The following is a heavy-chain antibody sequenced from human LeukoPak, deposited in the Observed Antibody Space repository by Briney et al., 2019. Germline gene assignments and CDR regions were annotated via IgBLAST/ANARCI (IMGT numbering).Heavy chain of an antibody. CDR1: GGSFSGYY. CDR2: INHSGST. Sequence: SETLSLTCAVYGGSFSGYYWSWIRQPPGKGLEWIGEINHSGSTNYNPSLKSRVTISVDTSKNQFSLKLCSVTAADTAVYYCARDRSNFYGSGSYYKPLDYWGQGTLVTVSS. D-gene: IGHD3-10*01. CDR3: ARDRSNFYGSGSYYKPLDY. V-gene: IGHV4-34*01. J-gene: IGHJ4*02.